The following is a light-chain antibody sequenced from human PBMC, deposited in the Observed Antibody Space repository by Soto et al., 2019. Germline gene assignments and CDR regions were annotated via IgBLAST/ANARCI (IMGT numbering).Light chain of an antibody. CDR1: QDITNY. Sequence: DIQMTQSPSSLSASVRDRVTITSRASQDITNYLARYQQKPGKVPKLLIYAASTLQSGVPSRFSGSGSGTDFTLTISSLQPEDVATYYCQKYDSAPWTFGQGTKVEIK. J-gene: IGKJ1*01. CDR3: QKYDSAPWT. CDR2: AAS. V-gene: IGKV1-27*01.